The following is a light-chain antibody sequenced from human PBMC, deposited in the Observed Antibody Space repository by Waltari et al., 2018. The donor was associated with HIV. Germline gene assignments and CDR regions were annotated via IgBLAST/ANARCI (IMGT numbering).Light chain of an antibody. V-gene: IGLV2-8*01. CDR1: SSDIGAYDS. Sequence: QSALTQPPSASGSLGQSVTISCTGSSSDIGAYDSVSWFQQPPNNAPKLLLYEVSKRPSGVPDRFSGSRSGETAFLSVSGLQPDDTAAYFCSSYGDNIRVLFGGGTNLTVL. J-gene: IGLJ2*01. CDR3: SSYGDNIRVL. CDR2: EVS.